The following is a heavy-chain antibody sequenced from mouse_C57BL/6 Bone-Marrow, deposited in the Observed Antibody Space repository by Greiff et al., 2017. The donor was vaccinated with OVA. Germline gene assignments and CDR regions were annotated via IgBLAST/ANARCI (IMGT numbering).Heavy chain of an antibody. V-gene: IGHV1-54*01. Sequence: QVQLQRSGAELVRPGTSVKVSCKASGYAFTNYLIEWVKQRPGQGLEWIGVINPGSGGTNYNEKFKGKATLTADKSSSTAYMQLSSLTSEDSAVYFCARGRGTGSSSYYYAMDYWGQGTSVTVSS. CDR1: GYAFTNYL. CDR3: ARGRGTGSSSYYYAMDY. CDR2: INPGSGGT. D-gene: IGHD1-1*01. J-gene: IGHJ4*01.